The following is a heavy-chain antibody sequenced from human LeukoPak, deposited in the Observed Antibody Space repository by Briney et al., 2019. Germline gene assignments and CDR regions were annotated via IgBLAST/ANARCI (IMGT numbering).Heavy chain of an antibody. D-gene: IGHD2-2*01. V-gene: IGHV1-46*01. Sequence: GASVKVSCKASGSTFTSYYIHWVRQAAGQGLEWMGIINPSGDGDSTSYAQKFQGRVIMTRDMSTNTVYMELSSLRSEDTAVYYCAGGACSGTSCYWGHKWFDAWGQGTLVTVSS. CDR2: INPSGDGDST. J-gene: IGHJ5*02. CDR3: AGGACSGTSCYWGHKWFDA. CDR1: GSTFTSYY.